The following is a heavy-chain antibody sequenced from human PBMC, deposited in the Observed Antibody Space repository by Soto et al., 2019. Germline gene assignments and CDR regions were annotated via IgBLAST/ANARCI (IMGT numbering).Heavy chain of an antibody. CDR3: AKGPLRFHDYGDYADYSYGMDV. V-gene: IGHV3-30*18. Sequence: QMKLVESGGGVVQPGTSLRLSCVASGFTFSAFGMHWVRQAPGKGLEWVAISSYGGSNKYYGDSVQGRFTISRDNSRATLYLQMNSLRDEDTGVDYCAKGPLRFHDYGDYADYSYGMDVWGQGTTVTVSS. CDR2: SSYGGSNK. D-gene: IGHD4-17*01. CDR1: GFTFSAFG. J-gene: IGHJ6*02.